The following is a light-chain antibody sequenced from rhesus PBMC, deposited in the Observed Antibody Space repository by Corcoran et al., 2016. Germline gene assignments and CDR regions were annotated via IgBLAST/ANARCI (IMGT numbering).Light chain of an antibody. CDR3: ASWDDSVNYI. J-gene: IGLJ1*01. Sequence: SSGLTQEPALSVALGHTVRMTCQGDSLKTFYASWYQQKPDQVPVLVIYGNTYRPSGIPGRFSGSWSGNTSSLTITGAQVEDEADYYCASWDDSVNYIFGAGTRLTVL. CDR2: GNT. V-gene: IGLV3S11*01. CDR1: SLKTFY.